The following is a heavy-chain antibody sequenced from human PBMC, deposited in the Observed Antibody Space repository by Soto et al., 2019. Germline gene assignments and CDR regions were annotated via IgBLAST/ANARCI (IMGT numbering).Heavy chain of an antibody. CDR2: MWSNGISK. CDR3: ARGKGGRSTGDSFDY. CDR1: GFTFNNFG. V-gene: IGHV3-33*01. Sequence: GGYLRLSCAASGFTFNNFGMHWVRQAPGKGLEWVAVMWSNGISKSNTDSVKGRITISRDSSKNTLYLELNTLTVEDTALYFCARGKGGRSTGDSFDYWGPGTLGTVSS. D-gene: IGHD6-19*01. J-gene: IGHJ4*02.